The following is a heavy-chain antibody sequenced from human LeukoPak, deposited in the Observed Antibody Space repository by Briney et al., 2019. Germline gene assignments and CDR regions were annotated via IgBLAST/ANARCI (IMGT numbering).Heavy chain of an antibody. CDR2: IRYGGSNK. CDR3: AKDLAEYYGSGSTTIDY. CDR1: GFTFSSYG. Sequence: GGSLRLSCAASGFTFSSYGMHWVRQAPGKGLEWVAFIRYGGSNKYYVDSVKGRFTISRDNSKNTLYLQMNSLRAEDTAVYYCAKDLAEYYGSGSTTIDYWGQGTLVTVSS. V-gene: IGHV3-30*02. J-gene: IGHJ4*02. D-gene: IGHD3-10*01.